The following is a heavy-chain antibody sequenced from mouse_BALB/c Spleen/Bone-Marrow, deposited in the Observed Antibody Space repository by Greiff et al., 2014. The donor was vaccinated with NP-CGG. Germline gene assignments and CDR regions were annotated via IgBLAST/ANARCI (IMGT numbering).Heavy chain of an antibody. CDR3: ARGRWYY. D-gene: IGHD2-3*01. J-gene: IGHJ2*01. Sequence: SGPELVKPGASVKISCKTSGYTFTDYTIHWAKQSHGKSLEWIGGINPNNGGSTYNQKFKGKATLTIHKSSSTAYMEIRSLTSEDSAVYYCARGRWYYWGQGTTLTVSS. V-gene: IGHV1-18*01. CDR1: GYTFTDYT. CDR2: INPNNGGS.